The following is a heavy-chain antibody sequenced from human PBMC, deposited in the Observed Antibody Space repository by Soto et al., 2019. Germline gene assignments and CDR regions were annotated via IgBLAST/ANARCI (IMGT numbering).Heavy chain of an antibody. V-gene: IGHV3-7*03. J-gene: IGHJ4*02. Sequence: GGSLTLSCAVSGFTFDTYWMTWFRQAPGQGLEWVASIKRDGDEKLYVDSVQGRFVISRDAGKKSVSLQMDSLTAEDTAEYYSMGSNGWIFEYCGQGTLVTVSS. CDR2: IKRDGDEK. CDR3: MGSNGWIFEY. CDR1: GFTFDTYW. D-gene: IGHD3-22*01.